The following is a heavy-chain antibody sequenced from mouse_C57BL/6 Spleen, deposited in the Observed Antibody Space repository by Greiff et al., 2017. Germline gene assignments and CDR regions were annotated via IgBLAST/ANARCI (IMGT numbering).Heavy chain of an antibody. CDR1: GIDFSRYW. D-gene: IGHD2-12*01. V-gene: IGHV4-1*01. J-gene: IGHJ4*01. Sequence: VQLQQSGGGLVQPGGSLKLSCAASGIDFSRYWMSWVRRAPGKGLEWIGEINPDGSTIKYAPSLKDKFIITRDNAKNTLYLQMSKVRSEDTALYYCARSNDVSMDDWGQGTSVTVSS. CDR2: INPDGSTI. CDR3: ARSNDVSMDD.